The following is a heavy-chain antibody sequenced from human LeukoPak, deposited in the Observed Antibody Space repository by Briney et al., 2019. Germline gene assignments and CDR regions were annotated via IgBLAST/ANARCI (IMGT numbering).Heavy chain of an antibody. D-gene: IGHD3-22*01. Sequence: PGGSLRLSCAASGFTFSSYCMHWVRQAPGKGLVWVSRINSDGSSTNYADSLKGRFTISRDDAKNTLYLQMNSLRAEDTALYYCARANNTRTYYYDSSGYRGYWGQGTLVTVSS. V-gene: IGHV3-74*01. CDR3: ARANNTRTYYYDSSGYRGY. CDR2: INSDGSST. J-gene: IGHJ4*02. CDR1: GFTFSSYC.